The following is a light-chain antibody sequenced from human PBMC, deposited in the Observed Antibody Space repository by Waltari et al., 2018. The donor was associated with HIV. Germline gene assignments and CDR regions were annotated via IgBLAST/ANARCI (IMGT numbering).Light chain of an antibody. V-gene: IGLV3-1*01. CDR2: QDS. Sequence: SYELTQPPSVFVSPGQTASITCSGDKLGAHYASWYQQKPAQSPVLVINQDSKRPSGIPEPFTGSNSGNTATLTIGGTQVMDEADYYCQAWDSGTWVFGGGTKLTVL. CDR3: QAWDSGTWV. CDR1: KLGAHY. J-gene: IGLJ3*02.